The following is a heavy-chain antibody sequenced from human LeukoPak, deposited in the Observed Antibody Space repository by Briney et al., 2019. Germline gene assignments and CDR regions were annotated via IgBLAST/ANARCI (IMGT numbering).Heavy chain of an antibody. CDR3: ARGGQAGTGDY. CDR2: ISWNSGSI. V-gene: IGHV3-9*01. CDR1: GYSLTELS. Sequence: SCKVSGYSLTELSMHWVRQAPGKGLEWVSGISWNSGSIGYADSVKGRFTISRDNAKDSLYLEMNSLRAEDTAVYYCARGGQAGTGDYWGQGTLVTVSS. J-gene: IGHJ4*02. D-gene: IGHD1/OR15-1a*01.